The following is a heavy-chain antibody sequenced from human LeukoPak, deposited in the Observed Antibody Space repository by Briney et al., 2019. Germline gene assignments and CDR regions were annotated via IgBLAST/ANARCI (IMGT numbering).Heavy chain of an antibody. J-gene: IGHJ6*03. CDR2: INHSGST. Sequence: SETLSLTCAVYGGSFSGYYWSWIRQPPGKGLEWIGEINHSGSTNYNPSLKSRVTISVDTSKNQFSLKLSSVTAADTAVYYCARLRYSGSYYYYYYYMDVWGKGTTVTISS. V-gene: IGHV4-34*01. CDR1: GGSFSGYY. D-gene: IGHD1-26*01. CDR3: ARLRYSGSYYYYYYYMDV.